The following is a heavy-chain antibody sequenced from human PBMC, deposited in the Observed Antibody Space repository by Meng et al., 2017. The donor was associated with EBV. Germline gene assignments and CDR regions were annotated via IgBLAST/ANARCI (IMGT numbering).Heavy chain of an antibody. J-gene: IGHJ4*02. CDR1: GYTFTSYG. CDR2: ISAYNGNT. CDR3: ARVRTFGGVIPPDY. D-gene: IGHD3-16*02. Sequence: QGRRGQSGCEVKKPGASVKVSCKASGYTFTSYGISWVRQAPGQGLEWMGWISAYNGNTNYAQKLQGRVTMTTDTSTSTAYMELRSLRSDDTAVYYCARVRTFGGVIPPDYWGQGTLVTVSS. V-gene: IGHV1-18*01.